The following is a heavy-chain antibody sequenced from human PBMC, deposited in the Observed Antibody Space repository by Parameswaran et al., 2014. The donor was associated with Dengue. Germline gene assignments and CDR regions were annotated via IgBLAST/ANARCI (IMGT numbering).Heavy chain of an antibody. D-gene: IGHD3-10*01. CDR1: GYSFTSYW. Sequence: GGSLRLSCKGSGYSFTSYWIGWVRQMPGKGLEWMGIIYPGDSDTRYSPSFQGQVTISADKSISTAYLQWSSLKASDTAMYYCARPSRLFGFDYWGQGTLVTVSS. CDR3: ARPSRLFGFDY. J-gene: IGHJ4*02. CDR2: IYPGDSDT. V-gene: IGHV5-51*01.